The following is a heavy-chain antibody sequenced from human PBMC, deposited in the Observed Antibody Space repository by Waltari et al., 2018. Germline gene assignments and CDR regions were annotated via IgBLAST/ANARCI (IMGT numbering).Heavy chain of an antibody. V-gene: IGHV1-69-2*01. D-gene: IGHD6-19*01. CDR3: ATAIAVAVGF. CDR1: GYTFTDYY. Sequence: EVQLVQSGAEVKKPGATVKISCKASGYTFTDYYMHWVQQAPGKGLEWRGRIDPEDGETIYAEKFQGRVTITADTSADTAYMELSSLRSEDTAVYYCATAIAVAVGFWGQGTLVTVSS. CDR2: IDPEDGET. J-gene: IGHJ4*02.